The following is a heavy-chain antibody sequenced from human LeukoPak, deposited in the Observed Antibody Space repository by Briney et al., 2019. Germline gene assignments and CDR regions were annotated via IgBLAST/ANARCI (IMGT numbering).Heavy chain of an antibody. J-gene: IGHJ4*02. V-gene: IGHV3-21*01. D-gene: IGHD1-26*01. CDR2: ISSSSSYI. Sequence: GGSLRLSCAASGFTFSSYSMNWVRQAPGKGLEWVSSISSSSSYIYYADSVRGRFTISRDNAKNSLYLQMNSLRAEDTAVYYCARVLVGATGNFDYWGQGTLVTVSS. CDR3: ARVLVGATGNFDY. CDR1: GFTFSSYS.